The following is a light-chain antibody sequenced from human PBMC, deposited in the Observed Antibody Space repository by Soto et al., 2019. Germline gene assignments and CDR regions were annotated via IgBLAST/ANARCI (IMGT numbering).Light chain of an antibody. J-gene: IGLJ3*02. CDR2: EVT. CDR1: SSDIGRYNY. Sequence: QSVLTQPASVSGSPGQSITISCTGTSSDIGRYNYVSWYQQHPGKAPKLMIFEVTHRPSGVSDRLSGSKSDNTASLTISGLQAEDEADYYCTSYTSDNTVVFGGGTKVTVL. V-gene: IGLV2-14*03. CDR3: TSYTSDNTVV.